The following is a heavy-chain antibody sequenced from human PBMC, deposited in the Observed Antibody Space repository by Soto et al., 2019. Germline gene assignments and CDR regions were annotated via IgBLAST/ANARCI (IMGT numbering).Heavy chain of an antibody. V-gene: IGHV1-2*04. CDR3: ARAHPPVAAAGHQPIGLYYYYGMDV. D-gene: IGHD6-13*01. Sequence: GASVKVSCKASGYTFTGYYMHWVRQAPGQGLEWMGWINPNSGGTNYAQKFQGWVTMARDTSISTAYMELSRLRTDDTAVYYCARAHPPVAAAGHQPIGLYYYYGMDVWGQGTTVTVSS. CDR2: INPNSGGT. CDR1: GYTFTGYY. J-gene: IGHJ6*02.